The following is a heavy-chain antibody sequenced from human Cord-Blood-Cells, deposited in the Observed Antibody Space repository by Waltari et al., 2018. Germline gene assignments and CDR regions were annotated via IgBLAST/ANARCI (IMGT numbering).Heavy chain of an antibody. CDR2: IYYSGCT. CDR1: GGSISSSSYY. Sequence: QLQLQESGPGLVKPSETLSLTCTVSGGSISSSSYYWGWIRQPPGKGLEWFGSIYYSGCTYFYPFLKILVSISVVSSKNLFSLNLSFVTSAVSVLYYCAILFFGVFNWFDPWVQGTLVTV. D-gene: IGHD3-3*01. V-gene: IGHV4-39*01. J-gene: IGHJ5*02. CDR3: AILFFGVFNWFDP.